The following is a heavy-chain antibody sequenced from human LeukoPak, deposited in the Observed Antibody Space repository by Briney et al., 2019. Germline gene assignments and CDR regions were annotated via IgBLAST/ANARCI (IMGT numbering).Heavy chain of an antibody. CDR1: GFTFSSYS. J-gene: IGHJ4*02. Sequence: GGSLRLSCAASGFTFSSYSMNWVRQAPGKGLEWVSSISSSSSYIYYADSVKGRFTNSRDNAKNSLYLQMNSLRAEDTAVYYCARDRGWELPYYFDYWGQGTLVTVSS. D-gene: IGHD1-26*01. CDR2: ISSSSSYI. CDR3: ARDRGWELPYYFDY. V-gene: IGHV3-21*01.